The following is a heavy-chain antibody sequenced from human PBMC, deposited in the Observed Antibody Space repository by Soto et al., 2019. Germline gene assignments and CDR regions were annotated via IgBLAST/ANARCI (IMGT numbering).Heavy chain of an antibody. CDR1: GFTFRSYG. V-gene: IGHV3-33*01. D-gene: IGHD5-18*01. J-gene: IGHJ4*02. CDR2: IWYYLSNK. Sequence: PGGSLRLSCAASGFTFRSYGMHWVRQAPVNGLEFVAVIWYYLSNKYCADSVKGGFSVCGCSSRNTRYLQMNSLRAEDTAVYYCARDIGPKTGMVTLGYWGQGTLVTVST. CDR3: ARDIGPKTGMVTLGY.